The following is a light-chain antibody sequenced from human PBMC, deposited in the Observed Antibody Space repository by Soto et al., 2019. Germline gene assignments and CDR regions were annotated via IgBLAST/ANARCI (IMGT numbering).Light chain of an antibody. CDR2: KVS. CDR3: MQGTHWPPT. CDR1: QSLVSSDGNTY. J-gene: IGKJ2*01. Sequence: DVVMTQSPLSLPVTLGQPASISCRSSQSLVSSDGNTYLNWFQQRPGQSPRRLIYKVSNRDSGVRDRFSGSGSGPDFTLKISRVEAEDVGVYYCMQGTHWPPTFGQGTKLEIK. V-gene: IGKV2-30*01.